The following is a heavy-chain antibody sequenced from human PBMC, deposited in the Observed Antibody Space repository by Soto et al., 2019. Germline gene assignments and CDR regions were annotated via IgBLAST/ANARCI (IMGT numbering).Heavy chain of an antibody. CDR2: IYYSGST. CDR1: GGSISSSSYY. J-gene: IGHJ5*02. V-gene: IGHV4-39*01. Sequence: PSETLSLTCTVSGGSISSSSYYWGWIRQPPGKGLEWIGSIYYSGSTYYNPSLKSRVTISVDTSKNQFSLKLSSVTAADTAVYYCARGLRFAFPPHNWFDPWGQGTLVTVSS. CDR3: ARGLRFAFPPHNWFDP. D-gene: IGHD3-3*01.